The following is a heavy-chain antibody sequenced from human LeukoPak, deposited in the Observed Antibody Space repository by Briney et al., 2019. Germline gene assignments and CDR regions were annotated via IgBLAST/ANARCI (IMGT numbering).Heavy chain of an antibody. CDR1: GGSFSGYY. J-gene: IGHJ4*02. V-gene: IGHV4-34*01. Sequence: PSETLSLTCAVYGGSFSGYYWSWIRQPPAKGLEWIGEINHSGSTNYNPSLKSRVTISVDTSKNQFSLKLSSVTAADTAVYYCASQRADCSSTSCYSGGQGTLVTVSS. D-gene: IGHD2-2*01. CDR3: ASQRADCSSTSCYS. CDR2: INHSGST.